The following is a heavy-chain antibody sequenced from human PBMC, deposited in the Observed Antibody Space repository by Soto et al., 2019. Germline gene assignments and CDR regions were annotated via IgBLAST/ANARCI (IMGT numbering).Heavy chain of an antibody. Sequence: GSLRLSCAASGFTFSSYTMSWVRQAPGKGLEWVSAISGSGGSTYYADSVKGRFTISRGNSKNTLYLQMNSLRAEDTAVYYCAKTYVYDYGDYDYWGQGTLVTVSS. D-gene: IGHD4-17*01. CDR3: AKTYVYDYGDYDY. J-gene: IGHJ4*02. CDR1: GFTFSSYT. CDR2: ISGSGGST. V-gene: IGHV3-23*01.